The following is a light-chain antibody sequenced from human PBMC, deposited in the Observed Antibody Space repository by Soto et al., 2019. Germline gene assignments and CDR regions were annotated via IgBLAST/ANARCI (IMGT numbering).Light chain of an antibody. CDR1: QSVSSSY. CDR2: GAS. Sequence: ESVLTRSPDTLSVSPGERATLSCRASQSVSSSYLAWYQQKPGQAPRLLIHGASSRATGIPDRFSGSGSGTDFTLTISRLEPEDFAVYYCQQYGTSPPYTFGQGTKLEIK. J-gene: IGKJ2*01. V-gene: IGKV3-20*01. CDR3: QQYGTSPPYT.